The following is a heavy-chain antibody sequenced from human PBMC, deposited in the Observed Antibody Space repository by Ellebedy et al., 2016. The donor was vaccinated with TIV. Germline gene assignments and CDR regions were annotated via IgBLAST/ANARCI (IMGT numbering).Heavy chain of an antibody. CDR1: GFTFTTYA. CDR2: ISDSGDRT. CDR3: VRDFDY. J-gene: IGHJ4*02. V-gene: IGHV3-23*01. Sequence: GESLKISXAASGFTFTTYAMTCVRQAPGKGLEWVSTISDSGDRTYYADSVRGRFTISRDNSRNTLYLQMTSLRAEDTAVYYCVRDFDYWGQGTLVTVSS.